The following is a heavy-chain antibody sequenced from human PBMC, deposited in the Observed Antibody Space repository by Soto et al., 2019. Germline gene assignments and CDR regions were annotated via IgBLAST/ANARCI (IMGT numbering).Heavy chain of an antibody. CDR1: GGSISSYY. D-gene: IGHD1-20*01. Sequence: SETLSLTCTVSGGSISSYYWSWIRQPPGKGLEWIGYIYYSGSTNYNPSLKSRVTISVDTSKNQFSLKLSSVTAADTAVYYCGRYVYIRTIGYYYYGMDVWGQGTTVTVSS. J-gene: IGHJ6*02. V-gene: IGHV4-59*01. CDR3: GRYVYIRTIGYYYYGMDV. CDR2: IYYSGST.